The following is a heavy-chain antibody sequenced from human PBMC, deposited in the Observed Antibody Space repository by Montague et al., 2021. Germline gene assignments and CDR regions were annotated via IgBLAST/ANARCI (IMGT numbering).Heavy chain of an antibody. Sequence: SETLSLTCTVSGGSISAYSWSWIRQPPGKGLEWIGYIYYIGSTNYNPSLKSRVTVSVDTSKNQFSLKLSSVTAADTAVYFCARRLGIRAPFDYWGQGTLVTVSS. CDR3: ARRLGIRAPFDY. D-gene: IGHD7-27*01. V-gene: IGHV4-59*08. CDR2: IYYIGST. J-gene: IGHJ4*02. CDR1: GGSISAYS.